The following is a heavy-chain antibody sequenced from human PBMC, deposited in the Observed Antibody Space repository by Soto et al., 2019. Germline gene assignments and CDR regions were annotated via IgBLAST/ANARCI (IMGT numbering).Heavy chain of an antibody. Sequence: GGSLRLSCAASGFTLSSYAMSWVRQAPGKGLEWVSAISGSGGSTYYADSVKGRFTISRDDSKNTLYLQMNSLRAEDTAVYYCAKDAYPGTTKYHGMDVWGQGTTVTVSS. J-gene: IGHJ6*02. CDR2: ISGSGGST. D-gene: IGHD1-7*01. CDR1: GFTLSSYA. V-gene: IGHV3-23*01. CDR3: AKDAYPGTTKYHGMDV.